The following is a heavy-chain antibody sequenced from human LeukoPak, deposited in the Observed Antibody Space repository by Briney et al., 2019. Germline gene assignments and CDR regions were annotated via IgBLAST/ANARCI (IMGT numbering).Heavy chain of an antibody. Sequence: PGGSERLYCVASGFTFSTYGMNWVRQAPGKGLEWVSYISRSITTIYYADSVKGRFTISRDNAKNSLYLQMNSLRAEDTAVYYCAREGYCSGGSCYYIDYWGQGTLVTVSS. V-gene: IGHV3-48*01. CDR2: ISRSITTI. J-gene: IGHJ4*02. CDR3: AREGYCSGGSCYYIDY. D-gene: IGHD2-15*01. CDR1: GFTFSTYG.